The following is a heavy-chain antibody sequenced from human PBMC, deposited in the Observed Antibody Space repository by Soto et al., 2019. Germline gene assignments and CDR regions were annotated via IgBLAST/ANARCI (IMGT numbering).Heavy chain of an antibody. V-gene: IGHV3-33*01. CDR2: IWHDGSNK. CDR3: ARIGPVP. D-gene: IGHD3-10*01. CDR1: GFSFSTYG. Sequence: QVQLVETGGGVVQPGRSLRLSCAASGFSFSTYGMHWVRQAPGKGLEWVAVIWHDGSNKYYADSVKGRFTISRDNSKNTLYLQMNSLRPEDTGVYYCARIGPVPWGQGTMVTVSS. J-gene: IGHJ3*01.